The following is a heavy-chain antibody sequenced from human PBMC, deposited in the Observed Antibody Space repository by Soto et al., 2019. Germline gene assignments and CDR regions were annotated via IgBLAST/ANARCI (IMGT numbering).Heavy chain of an antibody. Sequence: QMQLVQSGPEVKEPGSSVKVSCKASGGSFSSYAVSWVRQAPGQGREWLGAIIPVFGTTNYTQKFQGRVTITADDSTTKAYMELSSLRSDDTAVYYCAREPFGRFDPWGQGTLVTVSS. CDR1: GGSFSSYA. CDR3: AREPFGRFDP. D-gene: IGHD3-10*01. J-gene: IGHJ5*02. V-gene: IGHV1-69*01. CDR2: IIPVFGTT.